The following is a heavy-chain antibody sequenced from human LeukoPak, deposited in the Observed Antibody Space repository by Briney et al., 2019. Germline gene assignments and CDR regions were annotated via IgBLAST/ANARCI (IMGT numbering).Heavy chain of an antibody. CDR2: IYHSGST. J-gene: IGHJ5*02. CDR1: GYSISSAYF. CDR3: ARDLRYFDGTRPTPTWFDL. Sequence: PSETLSLTCAVSGYSISSAYFWGWIRQPPGKGLEWIGSIYHSGSTYYNPSLKSRVTVSVDTSKNHFSLKVSSVTAADTAVYYCARDLRYFDGTRPTPTWFDLWGQETLVTVSP. V-gene: IGHV4-38-2*02. D-gene: IGHD3-9*01.